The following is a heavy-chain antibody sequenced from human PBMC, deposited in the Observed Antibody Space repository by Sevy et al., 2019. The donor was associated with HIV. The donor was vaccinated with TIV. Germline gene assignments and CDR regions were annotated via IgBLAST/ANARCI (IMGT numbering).Heavy chain of an antibody. CDR3: ARVVYSYGDVNWFDP. J-gene: IGHJ5*02. D-gene: IGHD5-18*01. Sequence: SETLSLTCAVSGYSISSGYYWGWIRQPPGKGLEWIGSIYHSGSTYYNPSLKSRVTISVDTSKNQFSLKLSSVTAADTAVYYCARVVYSYGDVNWFDPWGQGTLVTVSS. CDR2: IYHSGST. V-gene: IGHV4-38-2*01. CDR1: GYSISSGYY.